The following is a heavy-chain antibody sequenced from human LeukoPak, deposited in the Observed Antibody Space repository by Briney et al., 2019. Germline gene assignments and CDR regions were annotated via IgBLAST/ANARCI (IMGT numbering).Heavy chain of an antibody. CDR2: IIPIFGTA. Sequence: ASVKVSCKASGGTFSSYAISWVRQAPGQGLEWMGGIIPIFGTANYAQKFQGRVTITADESTSTAYMELSSLRSEDTAVYYCATGGGSGYYLGLDPWGQGTLVTVSS. CDR3: ATGGGSGYYLGLDP. V-gene: IGHV1-69*13. CDR1: GGTFSSYA. J-gene: IGHJ5*02. D-gene: IGHD3-22*01.